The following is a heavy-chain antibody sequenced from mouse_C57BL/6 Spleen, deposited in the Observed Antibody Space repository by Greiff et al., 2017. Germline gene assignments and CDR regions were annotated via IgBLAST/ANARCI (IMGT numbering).Heavy chain of an antibody. CDR3: AIEGGYGNYYPHFDY. CDR1: GFTFTDYY. V-gene: IGHV5-16*01. CDR2: INYAGSGT. Sequence: EVQLVESEGGLVQPGSSMKLSCTASGFTFTDYYMAWVRQVPEKGLEWVANINYAGSGTYYLHSFKDRFIISRDNAYNIIYLQMSSLKSEDTATDYCAIEGGYGNYYPHFDYWGQGTTLTVSA. J-gene: IGHJ2*01. D-gene: IGHD2-10*02.